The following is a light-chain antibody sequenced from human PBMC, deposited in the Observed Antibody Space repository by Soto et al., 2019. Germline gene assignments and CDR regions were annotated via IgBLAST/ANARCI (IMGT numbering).Light chain of an antibody. CDR1: QSISSY. Sequence: DIQMTQSPSSLSASVGDRVTITCRASQSISSYLNWYQQKPGKAPKLLIYAASSLQSGVPSRFSGSGSGTDFTLTISSLQPEDFATYYGQQSYSTPPTFGGGTKVDIK. J-gene: IGKJ4*01. CDR2: AAS. V-gene: IGKV1-39*01. CDR3: QQSYSTPPT.